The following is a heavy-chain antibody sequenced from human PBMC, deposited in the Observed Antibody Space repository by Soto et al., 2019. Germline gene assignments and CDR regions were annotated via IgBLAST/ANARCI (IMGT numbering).Heavy chain of an antibody. V-gene: IGHV4-34*01. CDR2: INHSGST. Sequence: SETLSLTCAVYGGSFSGYYWSWIRQPPGKGLEWIGEINHSGSTNYNPSLKSRVTISVDTSKNQFSLKLSSVTAADTAVYYCARMNRVSWGSGWYLGYYYGMDVWGQGTTVTVSS. CDR3: ARMNRVSWGSGWYLGYYYGMDV. J-gene: IGHJ6*02. CDR1: GGSFSGYY. D-gene: IGHD6-19*01.